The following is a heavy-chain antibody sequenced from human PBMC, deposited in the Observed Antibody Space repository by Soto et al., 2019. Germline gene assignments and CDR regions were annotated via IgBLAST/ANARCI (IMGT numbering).Heavy chain of an antibody. Sequence: SVKVSCKASGGTFSSYAISWVRQAPGQGLEWMGGIIPIFGTANYAQKFQGRVTITADESTSTAYMELSSLRSEDTAVYYCARECIKWGSSWYVRWFDPWGQGTLVTVSS. D-gene: IGHD6-13*01. CDR2: IIPIFGTA. J-gene: IGHJ5*02. CDR1: GGTFSSYA. CDR3: ARECIKWGSSWYVRWFDP. V-gene: IGHV1-69*13.